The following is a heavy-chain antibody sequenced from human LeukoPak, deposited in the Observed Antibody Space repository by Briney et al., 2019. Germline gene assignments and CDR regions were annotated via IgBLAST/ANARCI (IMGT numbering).Heavy chain of an antibody. CDR3: ASFYGSGSHSYYGMDV. D-gene: IGHD3-10*01. CDR2: FDREDGET. CDR1: GYTLTELS. J-gene: IGHJ6*04. Sequence: ASVKVSCKVSGYTLTELSMHWVRQAPGKGLEWMGGFDREDGETIYAQKFQGRVTMTEDTSTDTAYMELSSLRSEDTAVYYCASFYGSGSHSYYGMDVWGKGTTVTVSS. V-gene: IGHV1-24*01.